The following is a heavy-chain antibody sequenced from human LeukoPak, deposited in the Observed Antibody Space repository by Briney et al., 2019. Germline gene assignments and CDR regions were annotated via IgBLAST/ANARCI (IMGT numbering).Heavy chain of an antibody. CDR2: INPNSGGT. J-gene: IGHJ6*03. D-gene: IGHD3-9*01. CDR1: GYTFTGYY. V-gene: IGHV1-2*02. CDR3: ARAGGPTELRYFDWLLDYYYYYMDV. Sequence: ASVNVSCKASGYTFTGYYMHWVRQAPGQGLEWMGWINPNSGGTNYAQKFQGRVTMTRDTSISTAYMELSRLRSDDTAVYYCARAGGPTELRYFDWLLDYYYYYMDVWGKGTTVTISS.